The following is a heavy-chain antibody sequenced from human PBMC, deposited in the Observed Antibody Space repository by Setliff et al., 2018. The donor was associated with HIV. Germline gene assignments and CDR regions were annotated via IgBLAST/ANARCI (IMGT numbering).Heavy chain of an antibody. CDR3: AREGPYHYGMDV. CDR1: GVSLSNTDFY. J-gene: IGHJ6*02. CDR2: IDYSGTT. D-gene: IGHD3-16*01. V-gene: IGHV4-30-4*08. Sequence: PSETLSLTCAVSGVSLSNTDFYWTWVRQAPGVGLEWIGFIDYSGTTHYNPSLKSRVTISNDMSNNHFSLHLTSVTAADTAIYFCAREGPYHYGMDVWGQGTTVTVSS.